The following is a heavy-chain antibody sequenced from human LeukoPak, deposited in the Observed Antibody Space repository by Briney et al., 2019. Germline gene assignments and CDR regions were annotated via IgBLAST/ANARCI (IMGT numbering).Heavy chain of an antibody. D-gene: IGHD6-19*01. J-gene: IGHJ4*02. CDR3: ARQSAQWLVSKVDY. CDR1: GFTFSSYG. CDR2: ISYDGSNK. V-gene: IGHV3-30*03. Sequence: GRSLRLSCAASGFTFSSYGMHWVRQAPGKGLEWVAVISYDGSNKYYADSVKGRFTISRDDAKNSLYLQMNSLRAEDTAVYYCARQSAQWLVSKVDYWGQGTLVTVSS.